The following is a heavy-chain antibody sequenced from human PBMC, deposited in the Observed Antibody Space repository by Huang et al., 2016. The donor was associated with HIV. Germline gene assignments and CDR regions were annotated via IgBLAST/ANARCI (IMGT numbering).Heavy chain of an antibody. D-gene: IGHD3-22*01. J-gene: IGHJ3*02. CDR2: MSSDGNNK. CDR3: ARSVDTSGYHDAFDM. CDR1: GFTFSRYS. Sequence: QVQLVESGGGVVQPGRSLRLSCAGSGFTFSRYSLYWVRQAPGKGVGWGVIMSSDGNNKYLAGSVNGRFTISRDNSKKTLYLQMNSLRSEDTAVYYCARSVDTSGYHDAFDMWGQGTMVTVS. V-gene: IGHV3-30-3*01.